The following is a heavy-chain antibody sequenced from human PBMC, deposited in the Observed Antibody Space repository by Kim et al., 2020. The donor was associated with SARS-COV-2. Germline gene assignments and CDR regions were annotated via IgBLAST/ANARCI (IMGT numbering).Heavy chain of an antibody. CDR2: IWYDGSNK. Sequence: GGSLRLSCAASGFTFSSYGMHWVRQAPGKGLEWVAVIWYDGSNKYYADSVKGRFTISRDNSKNTLYLQMNSLRAEDTAVYYCARDYSSSWRPEGYFDLWGRCTLVTVSS. CDR1: GFTFSSYG. J-gene: IGHJ2*01. D-gene: IGHD6-13*01. V-gene: IGHV3-33*01. CDR3: ARDYSSSWRPEGYFDL.